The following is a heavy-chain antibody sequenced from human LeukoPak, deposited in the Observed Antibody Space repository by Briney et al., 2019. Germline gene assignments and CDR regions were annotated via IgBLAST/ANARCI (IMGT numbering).Heavy chain of an antibody. CDR3: ARARTGGYSYANNWFDP. D-gene: IGHD5-18*01. CDR1: GGTFSSYA. CDR2: INPSGGST. J-gene: IGHJ5*02. Sequence: ASVKVSCKASGGTFSSYAISWVQQAPGQGLEWMGTINPSGGSTSYAQKFQGRVTMTRDTSTSTVYMELSSLRSEDTAVYYCARARTGGYSYANNWFDPWGQGTLVTVSS. V-gene: IGHV1-46*01.